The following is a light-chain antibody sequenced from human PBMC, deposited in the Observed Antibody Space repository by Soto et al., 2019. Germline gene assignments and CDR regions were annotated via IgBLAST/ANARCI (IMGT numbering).Light chain of an antibody. CDR1: QSIHSW. Sequence: DFPMTQSPSTLSASVGDRVTFTCRASQSIHSWLAWYQQKPGRTPKLLIYKASTLESGVPSRFSGSGSGTEFTLTISSMQPDDFATYYCQQYNTHPYTFGQGTKLEIK. V-gene: IGKV1-5*03. CDR2: KAS. CDR3: QQYNTHPYT. J-gene: IGKJ2*01.